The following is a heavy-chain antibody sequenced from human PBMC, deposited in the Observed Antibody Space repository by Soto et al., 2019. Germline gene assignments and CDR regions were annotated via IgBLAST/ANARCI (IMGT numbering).Heavy chain of an antibody. D-gene: IGHD4-17*01. CDR2: INHSGST. CDR1: GGSFSGYY. Sequence: PSETLSLTCAVYGGSFSGYYWSWIRQPPGKGLEWIGEINHSGSTNYNPSLKSRVTISVDTSKNQFSLKLSSVTAADTAVYYCARSLYYGDYGYWGQGTLVTVSS. CDR3: ARSLYYGDYGY. J-gene: IGHJ4*02. V-gene: IGHV4-34*01.